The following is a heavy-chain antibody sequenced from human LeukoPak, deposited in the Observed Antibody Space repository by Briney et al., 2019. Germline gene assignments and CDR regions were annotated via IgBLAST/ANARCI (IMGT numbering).Heavy chain of an antibody. CDR1: GGTFSSYA. J-gene: IGHJ4*02. CDR2: IIPILGIT. Sequence: GASVKVSCKASGGTFSSYAISWVRQAPGQGLEWMGRIIPILGITNYAQKFQGRVTITADKSTSTVYMELSSLGSEDTAMYYCARARRSDSSWCDYWGQGTLVTVSS. V-gene: IGHV1-69*04. CDR3: ARARRSDSSWCDY. D-gene: IGHD6-13*01.